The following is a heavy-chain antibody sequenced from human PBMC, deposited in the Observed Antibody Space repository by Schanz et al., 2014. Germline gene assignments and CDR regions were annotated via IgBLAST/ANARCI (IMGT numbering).Heavy chain of an antibody. V-gene: IGHV3-9*01. CDR2: ISWNSYSL. J-gene: IGHJ4*02. CDR1: GFTFSSYG. D-gene: IGHD2-8*01. CDR3: ARAPGANASPYYFDY. Sequence: VQLVESGGGVVQPGRSLRLSCAASGFTFSSYGMHWVRQAPGKGLEWVSGISWNSYSLLYADSVQGRFTISRDNAKNSLYLQMNSLRHDDTAFYYCARAPGANASPYYFDYWGQGSLVTVSS.